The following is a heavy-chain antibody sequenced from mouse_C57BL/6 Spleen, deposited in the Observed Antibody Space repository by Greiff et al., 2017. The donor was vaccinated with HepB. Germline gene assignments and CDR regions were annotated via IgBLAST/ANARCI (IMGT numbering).Heavy chain of an antibody. Sequence: VQLQQPGAELVRPGSSVKLSCKASGYTFPSYGLDWVKQRPGQGLEWIGNIYPSASETHYNQKFKDKATLTVDKSSRTAYMQLSSLTSEDSAVYYCARGESYRYFDVWGTGTTVTVSS. CDR2: IYPSASET. CDR3: ARGESYRYFDV. V-gene: IGHV1-61*01. CDR1: GYTFPSYG. J-gene: IGHJ1*03.